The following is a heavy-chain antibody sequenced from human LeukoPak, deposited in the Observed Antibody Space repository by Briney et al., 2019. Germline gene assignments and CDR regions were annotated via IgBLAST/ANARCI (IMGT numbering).Heavy chain of an antibody. CDR1: GYTFTRYG. CDR2: ISAYNGNT. J-gene: IGHJ4*02. V-gene: IGHV1-18*04. CDR3: ARVDKDGDY. Sequence: ASVKVSCKASGYTFTRYGISWVRQAPGQGLEWMGWISAYNGNTNYAQKVQGRVTMTRDTSTNTAYMELRSLRSDDTAVYYCARVDKDGDYWGQGTLVTVSS. D-gene: IGHD5/OR15-5a*01.